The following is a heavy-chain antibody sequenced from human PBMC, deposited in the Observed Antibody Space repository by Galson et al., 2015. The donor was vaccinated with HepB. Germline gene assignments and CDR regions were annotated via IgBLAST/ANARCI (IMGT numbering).Heavy chain of an antibody. CDR1: GFTVSSNY. J-gene: IGHJ4*02. CDR2: IYSGGST. CDR3: WGGAYVEDY. Sequence: SLRLSCAASGFTVSSNYMSWVRQAPGKGLECVSVIYSGGSTYSADSVKGRFTISRDNSKNTLYLQMNGLRAEDTAVYYCWGGAYVEDYWGQGTLVTVSS. V-gene: IGHV3-53*01. D-gene: IGHD5-12*01.